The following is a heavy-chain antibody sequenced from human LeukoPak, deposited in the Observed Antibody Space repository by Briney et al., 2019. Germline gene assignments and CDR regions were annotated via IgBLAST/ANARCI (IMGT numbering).Heavy chain of an antibody. D-gene: IGHD3-9*01. CDR1: GFTFDDYA. J-gene: IGHJ4*02. Sequence: PGGSLRLSCAASGFTFDDYAMHWVRQAPGKGLEWVSGISWNSGSIGYADSVKGRFTISRDNAKNSLYLQMNSLRAEDTAVYYCAREARYFDWLDYWGQGTLVTVSS. V-gene: IGHV3-9*01. CDR2: ISWNSGSI. CDR3: AREARYFDWLDY.